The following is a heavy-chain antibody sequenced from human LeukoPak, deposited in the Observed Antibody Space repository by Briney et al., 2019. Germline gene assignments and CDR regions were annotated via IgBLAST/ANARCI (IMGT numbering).Heavy chain of an antibody. D-gene: IGHD6-25*01. CDR1: GFTFSGYE. V-gene: IGHV3-48*03. CDR3: SGSGFDY. Sequence: PGGSLRLSCAASGFTFSGYEMNWLRQAPGKGLEGVACINYSGSAIYYADSVKGRFTISRDNARNSLDLRVNSLRAERTHVYYCSGSGFDYWGQGTLVTVSS. J-gene: IGHJ4*02. CDR2: INYSGSAI.